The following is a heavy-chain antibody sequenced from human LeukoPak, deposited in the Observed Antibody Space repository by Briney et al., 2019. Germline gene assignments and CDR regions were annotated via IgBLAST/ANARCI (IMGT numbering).Heavy chain of an antibody. J-gene: IGHJ4*02. CDR3: TRTLKGGYFDY. CDR1: GFTFNSAW. V-gene: IGHV3-15*07. Sequence: PGGSLRLSCAASGFTFNSAWMNWVRQAPGMGLERVGRIKTNTDGGTTDYAAPMKGRFAISRDDSENTLYLQMNSLKTEDTAVYYCTRTLKGGYFDYWGQGTLVTVSS. D-gene: IGHD2-8*01. CDR2: IKTNTDGGTT.